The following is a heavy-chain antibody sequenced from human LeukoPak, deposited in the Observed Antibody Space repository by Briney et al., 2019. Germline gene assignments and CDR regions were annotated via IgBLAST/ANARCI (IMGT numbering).Heavy chain of an antibody. CDR3: ARGKGYCSADSCYFYDF. CDR1: GYSFTNYW. Sequence: GESLKISCKGSGYSFTNYWIGWVRQMPGKGLEWMGAIYPGDSNTKYNPSFQGRVTISADKSISTAYLQWSSLEASDTAMYYCARGKGYCSADSCYFYDFWGQGTLVTVCS. CDR2: IYPGDSNT. V-gene: IGHV5-51*01. D-gene: IGHD2-15*01. J-gene: IGHJ4*02.